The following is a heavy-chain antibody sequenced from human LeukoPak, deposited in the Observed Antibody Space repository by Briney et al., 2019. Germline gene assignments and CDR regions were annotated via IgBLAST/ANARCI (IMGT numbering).Heavy chain of an antibody. CDR2: INWNSDTI. D-gene: IGHD1-26*01. CDR1: GFIFDDYA. CDR3: ARDFGSYYRHFDY. J-gene: IGHJ4*02. V-gene: IGHV3-9*01. Sequence: GGSLRLSCAASGFIFDDYAMHWVRQAPGKGLEWVSGINWNSDTIGYADSVKGRFTISRDNAKNSLYLQMNSLRAEDTAVYYCARDFGSYYRHFDYWGQGTLVTVSS.